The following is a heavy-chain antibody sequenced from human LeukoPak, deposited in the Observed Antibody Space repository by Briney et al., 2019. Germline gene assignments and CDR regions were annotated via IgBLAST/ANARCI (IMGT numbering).Heavy chain of an antibody. CDR1: GYTFTGYY. J-gene: IGHJ4*02. V-gene: IGHV1-2*02. CDR2: INPNSGGT. CDR3: ARARSGWYPSHDY. D-gene: IGHD6-19*01. Sequence: ASVKVSCKASGYTFTGYYMHWVRQAPGQGLEWMGWINPNSGGTKYAQKFQGRVTMTRNTSISTAYMELSSLRSEDTAVYYCARARSGWYPSHDYWGQGTLVTVSS.